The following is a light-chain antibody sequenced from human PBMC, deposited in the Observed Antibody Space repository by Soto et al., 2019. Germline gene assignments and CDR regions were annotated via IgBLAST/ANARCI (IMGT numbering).Light chain of an antibody. CDR3: LQQTHWPYT. V-gene: IGKV2-30*02. CDR1: QRIQHRDGNTY. CDR2: KIS. Sequence: DVVLTQSPLSLPVTLGQPASISCSSSQRIQHRDGNTYLSWFQQRPGQSLRRLIYKISNRDSGVPERFSGSGSGTDFTLEISRVEAEDVGVYFCLQQTHWPYTFGQGTKLEI. J-gene: IGKJ2*01.